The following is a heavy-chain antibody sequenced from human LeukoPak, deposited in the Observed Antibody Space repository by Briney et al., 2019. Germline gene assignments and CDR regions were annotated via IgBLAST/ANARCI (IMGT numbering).Heavy chain of an antibody. CDR2: IYYDGST. J-gene: IGHJ5*02. V-gene: IGHV4-59*08. Sequence: SETLSLTCTVSGGSISNYYWTWIRQPPGKGLEWIGSIYYDGSTNYNPSLKSRVTISLDTPKNQFSLKVNSVTAADTAVYYCARQGFRSTWFDPWGQGTLVTVSS. CDR3: ARQGFRSTWFDP. CDR1: GGSISNYY.